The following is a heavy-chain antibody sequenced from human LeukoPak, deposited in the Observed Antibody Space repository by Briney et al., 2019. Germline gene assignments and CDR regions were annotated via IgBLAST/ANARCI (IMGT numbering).Heavy chain of an antibody. CDR1: GGSISSGDYY. CDR3: ARSRYGPWFDP. J-gene: IGHJ5*02. D-gene: IGHD4-17*01. CDR2: IYYSGST. V-gene: IGHV4-30-4*01. Sequence: PSETLSLTCTVSGGSISSGDYYWSWIRQPPGTGLEWIGYIYYSGSTYYNPSLKSRVTISVDTPKNQFSLKLSSVTAADTAVYYCARSRYGPWFDPWGQGTLVTVSS.